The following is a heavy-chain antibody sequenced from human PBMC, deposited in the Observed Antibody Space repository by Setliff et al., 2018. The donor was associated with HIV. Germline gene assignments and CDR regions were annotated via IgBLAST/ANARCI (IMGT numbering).Heavy chain of an antibody. CDR3: AREYYRSGGYYSGWKYYYMDV. J-gene: IGHJ6*03. CDR1: GDSSSNDY. CDR2: IHTSGTT. D-gene: IGHD2-15*01. V-gene: IGHV4-4*08. Sequence: SETLSLTCTVSGDSSSNDYWTWVRQPPGKGLEWIGNIHTSGTTKYNPSFNSRVTISVDMSKSQFSLRLSSVTAADTAMYYCAREYYRSGGYYSGWKYYYMDVWGKGTTVTVSS.